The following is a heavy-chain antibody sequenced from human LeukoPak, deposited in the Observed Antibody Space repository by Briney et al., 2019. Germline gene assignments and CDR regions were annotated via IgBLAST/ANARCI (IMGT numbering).Heavy chain of an antibody. V-gene: IGHV3-43D*03. CDR2: ISWDGGST. J-gene: IGHJ4*02. CDR3: AKGTQQLKSPFDY. CDR1: GFTFDYA. D-gene: IGHD6-13*01. Sequence: PGGSLRLSCAASGFTFDYAMRWVRQAPGKGLEWVSLISWDGGSTYYADSVKGRFTISRDNSKNSLYLQMNSLRAEDMALYYCAKGTQQLKSPFDYWGQGTLVTVSS.